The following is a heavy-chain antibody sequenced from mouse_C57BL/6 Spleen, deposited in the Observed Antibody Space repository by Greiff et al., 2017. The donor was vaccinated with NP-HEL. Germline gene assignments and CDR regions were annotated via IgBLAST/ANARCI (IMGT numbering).Heavy chain of an antibody. CDR3: ARALERFAY. Sequence: QVQLKQSGAELAKPGASVKLSCKASGYTFTSSWMHWVHQRPGQGLEWIGYINPSSGYTKYNQKFKDKATLTADKSASTAYMQLSSLTYEDSAVYYCARALERFAYWGQGTLVTVSA. D-gene: IGHD1-2*01. J-gene: IGHJ3*01. V-gene: IGHV1-7*01. CDR1: GYTFTSSW. CDR2: INPSSGYT.